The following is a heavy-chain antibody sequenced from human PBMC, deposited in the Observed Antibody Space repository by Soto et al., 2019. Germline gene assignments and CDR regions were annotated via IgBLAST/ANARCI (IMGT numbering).Heavy chain of an antibody. CDR3: ASQGLVGGNSSSWYINWFDP. V-gene: IGHV1-69*10. D-gene: IGHD6-13*01. CDR2: IIPILGIA. Sequence: ASVKVSCKASGGTFSSYAISWVRQAPGQGLEWMGGIIPILGIANYAQKFQGRVTITADKSTSTAYMELSSLRSEDRVVYYCASQGLVGGNSSSWYINWFDPWGQGTLVTVSA. J-gene: IGHJ5*02. CDR1: GGTFSSYA.